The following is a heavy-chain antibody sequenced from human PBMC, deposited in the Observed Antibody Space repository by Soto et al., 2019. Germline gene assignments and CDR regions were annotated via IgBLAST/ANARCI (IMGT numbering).Heavy chain of an antibody. CDR1: GFTFSSYG. Sequence: QVQLVESGGGVVQPGRSLRLSCAASGFTFSSYGMHWVRQAPGKGLEWVAVIWYDGSNKYYADSVKGRFTISRDNSENTLYLQMNSLRAEDTAVYYCARDGDYVWGSYRSRYYYYGMDVWGQGTTVTVSS. D-gene: IGHD3-16*02. V-gene: IGHV3-33*01. CDR3: ARDGDYVWGSYRSRYYYYGMDV. CDR2: IWYDGSNK. J-gene: IGHJ6*02.